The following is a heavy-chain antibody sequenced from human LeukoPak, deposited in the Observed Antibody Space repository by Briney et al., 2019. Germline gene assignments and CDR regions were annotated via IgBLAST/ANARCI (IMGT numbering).Heavy chain of an antibody. V-gene: IGHV3-30*18. D-gene: IGHD5-18*01. J-gene: IGHJ4*02. CDR1: GFTFSSYG. Sequence: PGGSLRLSCAASGFTFSSYGMHWVRQAPRKGLEWVAVITYDGSNNYYADSVKGRFTISRDNSKNTLYLQMNSLRAEDTAVYYCAKAKDTAMAALLGFWGQGTLVTVSS. CDR3: AKAKDTAMAALLGF. CDR2: ITYDGSNN.